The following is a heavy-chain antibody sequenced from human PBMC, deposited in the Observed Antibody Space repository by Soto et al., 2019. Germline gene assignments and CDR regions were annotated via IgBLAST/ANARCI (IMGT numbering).Heavy chain of an antibody. Sequence: QVQLVQSGAEVKKPGSSVKVSCKASGGTFSSYTISWVRQAPGQGLEWMGRIIPILGVANYAQKFQGRVTITADKSTSTAYMELSSLRSEDTAVYYCAANPKGRTPNWFDPWGQGTLVTVSS. CDR3: AANPKGRTPNWFDP. CDR2: IIPILGVA. J-gene: IGHJ5*02. V-gene: IGHV1-69*02. D-gene: IGHD1-7*01. CDR1: GGTFSSYT.